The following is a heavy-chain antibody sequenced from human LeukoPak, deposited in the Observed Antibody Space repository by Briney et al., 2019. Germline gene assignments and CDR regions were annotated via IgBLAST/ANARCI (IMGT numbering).Heavy chain of an antibody. CDR3: AREKLSFFDSSGYFDY. V-gene: IGHV3-48*03. D-gene: IGHD3-22*01. CDR1: GFTFYSYE. J-gene: IGHJ4*02. CDR2: ISSSGSAI. Sequence: GVSLTLSCAASGFTFYSYEMNCVRQAPGKGLEGVLFISSSGSAIHYADSVRGRFTISRDNAKNSLYLQMSRLRAEDTAVYYCAREKLSFFDSSGYFDYWGQGTLVTVSS.